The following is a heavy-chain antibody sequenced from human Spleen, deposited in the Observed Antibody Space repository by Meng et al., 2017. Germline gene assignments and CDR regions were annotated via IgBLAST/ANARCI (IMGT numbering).Heavy chain of an antibody. V-gene: IGHV4-38-2*02. D-gene: IGHD4-11*01. Sequence: SETLSLTCTVSGYSISSGYYWGWIRQPPGKGLERIGSIYHSGSTYHNPSLKSRVTISVDTSKNNLSLKLSSVTAADSAVYYCARGPTTMAHDFDYWGQGTLVTVSS. CDR3: ARGPTTMAHDFDY. CDR2: IYHSGST. J-gene: IGHJ4*02. CDR1: GYSISSGYY.